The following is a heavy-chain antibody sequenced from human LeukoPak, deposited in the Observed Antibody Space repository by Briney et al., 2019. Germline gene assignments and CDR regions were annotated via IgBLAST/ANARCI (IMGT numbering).Heavy chain of an antibody. CDR1: GFTFSSYA. D-gene: IGHD1-26*01. V-gene: IGHV3-30*01. CDR3: ARTLGGSYLFDY. J-gene: IGHJ4*02. CDR2: ISYDGSNK. Sequence: GGSLRLSCAASGFTFSSYAMHWVRQAPGKGLEWVAVISYDGSNKYYADSVKGRFTISRDNSKNTLYLQMNSLRAEDTAVHYCARTLGGSYLFDYWGQGTLVTVSS.